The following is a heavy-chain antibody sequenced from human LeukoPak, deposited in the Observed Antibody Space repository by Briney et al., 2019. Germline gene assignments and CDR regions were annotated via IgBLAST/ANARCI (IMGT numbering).Heavy chain of an antibody. V-gene: IGHV3-23*01. J-gene: IGHJ4*02. CDR2: ISRGGAYT. CDR1: GGSISSYY. CDR3: SKKGQADNDGKPD. D-gene: IGHD1-1*01. Sequence: ETLSLTCTVSGGSISSYYWSWIRQAPGKGLECVSSISRGGAYTYYADSVKGRFTISRDDSRNTLYLQMNSLRAEDTAVYYCSKKGQADNDGKPDWGQGTLVTVSS.